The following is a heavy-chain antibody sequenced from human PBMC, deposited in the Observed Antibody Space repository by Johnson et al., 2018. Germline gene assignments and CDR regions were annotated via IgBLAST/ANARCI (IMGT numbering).Heavy chain of an antibody. Sequence: VQLQEGGGDLVQPRGSRRLSCAASGFTFDDFTMHWVRQVPGKGLEWASGITGTGSSIYDADSVKGRFIISGDNAQNNVRLQLNNLETEATALYCCSKGGAFGLAVLSFYKHGLDVWGQGTAVTVSS. CDR2: ITGTGSSI. D-gene: IGHD3/OR15-3a*01. CDR1: GFTFDDFT. J-gene: IGHJ6*02. V-gene: IGHV3-9*01. CDR3: SKGGAFGLAVLSFYKHGLDV.